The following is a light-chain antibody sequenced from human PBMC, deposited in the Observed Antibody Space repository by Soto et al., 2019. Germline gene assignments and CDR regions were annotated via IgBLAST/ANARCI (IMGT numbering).Light chain of an antibody. CDR1: QSLLHSNGYNY. J-gene: IGKJ2*01. Sequence: DIVMTQSPLSLPVTPGEPASISCRSSQSLLHSNGYNYLDWYLQKPGQSPQLLIYLGSNRASGVPDRVSGSVSGTDFTLKIGRVEAEDVGVYYCMQALQTPYTFGQGTKLEIK. CDR3: MQALQTPYT. V-gene: IGKV2-28*01. CDR2: LGS.